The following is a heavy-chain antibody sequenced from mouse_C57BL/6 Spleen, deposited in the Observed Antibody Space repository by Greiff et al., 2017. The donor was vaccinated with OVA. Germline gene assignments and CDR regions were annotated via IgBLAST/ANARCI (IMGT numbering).Heavy chain of an antibody. CDR1: GYAFSSYW. V-gene: IGHV1-80*01. CDR2: IYPGDGDT. J-gene: IGHJ1*03. D-gene: IGHD2-2*01. Sequence: QVQLKQSGAELVKPGASVKISCKASGYAFSSYWMNWVKQRPGKGLEWIGQIYPGDGDTNYNGKFKGKATLTADKSSSTAYMQLSSLTSEDSAVYFCARGGGYDVWYFDVWGTGTTVTVSS. CDR3: ARGGGYDVWYFDV.